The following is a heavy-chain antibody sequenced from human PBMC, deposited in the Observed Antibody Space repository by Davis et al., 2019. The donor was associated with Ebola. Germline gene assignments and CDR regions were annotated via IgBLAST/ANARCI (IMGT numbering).Heavy chain of an antibody. J-gene: IGHJ4*02. CDR2: ITSRSTSI. CDR3: ARESDIEATSPTFYFDS. D-gene: IGHD5-12*01. CDR1: GFNFNTYG. Sequence: GESLKISCAASGFNFNTYGMAWVRQAPGKGLECIAYITSRSTSIYYADSVKGRFTISRDNAKNSLYLQMNSLRDEDTAVYYCARESDIEATSPTFYFDSWGQGTLVTVSS. V-gene: IGHV3-48*02.